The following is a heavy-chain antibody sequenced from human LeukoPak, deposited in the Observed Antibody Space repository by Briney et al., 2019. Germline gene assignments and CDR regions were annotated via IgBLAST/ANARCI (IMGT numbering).Heavy chain of an antibody. Sequence: SETLSLTCTVSGGSISSYYWSWIRQPAGKGLEWIGRIYTSGSTNYNPSLKSRVTMSVDTSKNQFSLKLSSVTAADTAVYYCAREHDDFWSGYYPFDPWGQGTLVTVSS. CDR3: AREHDDFWSGYYPFDP. CDR1: GGSISSYY. V-gene: IGHV4-4*07. CDR2: IYTSGST. D-gene: IGHD3-3*01. J-gene: IGHJ5*02.